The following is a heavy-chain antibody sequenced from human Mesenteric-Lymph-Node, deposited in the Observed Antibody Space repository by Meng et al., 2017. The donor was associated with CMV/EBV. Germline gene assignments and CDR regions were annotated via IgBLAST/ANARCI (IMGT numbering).Heavy chain of an antibody. CDR2: INHSTSP. V-gene: IGHV4-34*01. CDR3: AIGRFCSGGSCYSEDY. J-gene: IGHJ4*02. Sequence: YGGSSSNYYWSWIRQPAGKGLEWIGEINHSTSPNYNPSLKTRVTISGDTSKNQFSLKLTSVTAADTAVYYCAIGRFCSGGSCYSEDYWGQGTLVTVSS. CDR1: GGSSSNYY. D-gene: IGHD2-15*01.